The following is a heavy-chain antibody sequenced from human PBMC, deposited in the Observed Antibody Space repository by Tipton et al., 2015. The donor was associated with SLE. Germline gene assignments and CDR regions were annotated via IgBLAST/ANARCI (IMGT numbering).Heavy chain of an antibody. CDR1: GYSISSGYY. CDR3: ARDIWFDP. Sequence: TLSLTCTVSGYSISSGYYWGWIRQPPGKGLEWIGSIYYSGSTYYNPSLKSRVTISVDTSKNQFSLKLTYVTAADTAVYYCARDIWFDPWGQGTLVTVSS. J-gene: IGHJ5*02. CDR2: IYYSGST. V-gene: IGHV4-38-2*02.